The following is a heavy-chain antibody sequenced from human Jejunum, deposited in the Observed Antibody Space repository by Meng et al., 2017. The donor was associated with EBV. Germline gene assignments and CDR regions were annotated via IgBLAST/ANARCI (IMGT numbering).Heavy chain of an antibody. J-gene: IGHJ4*02. CDR2: IYYSGST. Sequence: LQASGPGPVKPSESLSLPCTFSGGSVNSGNVYWSWIRQPPGKGLEWIGYIYYSGSTNYIPSLKSRVTISLDTSKNQFSLKLSSVTAADTAVYYCAGLRYSGYDRAFDYWGQGALVTVSS. V-gene: IGHV4-61*01. CDR3: AGLRYSGYDRAFDY. D-gene: IGHD5-12*01. CDR1: GGSVNSGNVY.